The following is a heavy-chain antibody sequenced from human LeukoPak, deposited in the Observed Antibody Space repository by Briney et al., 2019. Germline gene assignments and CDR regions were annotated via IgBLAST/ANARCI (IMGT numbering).Heavy chain of an antibody. CDR3: ARDSSGPGNFDS. V-gene: IGHV4-38-2*02. CDR2: IYHSGDT. CDR1: GYSIRSGYY. D-gene: IGHD3-10*01. Sequence: SETLSLTCTVSGYSIRSGYYWGWIRQPPGKGLEWIGSIYHSGDTYYNPSLKSRVTISVDTSKNQFSLKLRSVTAADTAVYYCARDSSGPGNFDSWGQGTQVTVSS. J-gene: IGHJ4*02.